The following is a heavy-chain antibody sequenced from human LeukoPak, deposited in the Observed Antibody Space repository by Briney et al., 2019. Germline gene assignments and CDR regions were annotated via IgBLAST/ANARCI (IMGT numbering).Heavy chain of an antibody. J-gene: IGHJ4*02. D-gene: IGHD1-26*01. V-gene: IGHV1-46*01. CDR3: ARDVGATTPVVY. Sequence: ASVKVSCKASGYTFTSYYMHWVRQAPGQGLEWMGIINPSGGSTSFAQKFQGRVTMTRDTSTSTVYMELSSLRSEDTAVYYCARDVGATTPVVYWGQGTLVTVSS. CDR1: GYTFTSYY. CDR2: INPSGGST.